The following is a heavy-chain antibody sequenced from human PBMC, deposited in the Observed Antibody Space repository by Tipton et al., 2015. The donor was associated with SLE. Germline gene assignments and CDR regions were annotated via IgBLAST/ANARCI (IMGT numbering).Heavy chain of an antibody. CDR3: ARETIFDGGY. CDR1: GFTFSSYA. Sequence: RSLRLSCAASGFTFSSYAMHWVRQAPGKGLEWVAVISYDGSNENYADSVKGRFTISRDNLKNTVYLQMHSLRVEDTAVYYCARETIFDGGYWGQGTLVTVSS. J-gene: IGHJ4*02. V-gene: IGHV3-30*04. CDR2: ISYDGSNE. D-gene: IGHD3-3*01.